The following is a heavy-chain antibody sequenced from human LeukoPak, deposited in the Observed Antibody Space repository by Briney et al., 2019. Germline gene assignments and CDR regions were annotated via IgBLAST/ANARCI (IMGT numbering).Heavy chain of an antibody. CDR1: GYTFTGYY. CDR2: INPNSGGT. CDR3: ARIYDILTGDAFDI. V-gene: IGHV1-2*02. J-gene: IGHJ3*02. D-gene: IGHD3-9*01. Sequence: ASVKVSCKASGYTFTGYYMHWVRQAPGQGLEWMGWINPNSGGTNYAQKFQGRVTMTRDTSISTAYVELSRLRSDDTAVYYCARIYDILTGDAFDIWGQGTMVTVSS.